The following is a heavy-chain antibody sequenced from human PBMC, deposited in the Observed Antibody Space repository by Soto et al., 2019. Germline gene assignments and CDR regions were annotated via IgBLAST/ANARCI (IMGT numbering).Heavy chain of an antibody. V-gene: IGHV3-23*01. J-gene: IGHJ4*02. CDR3: TKATRGGAATLIRDY. Sequence: EVQLLESGGGLVQPGGSLRLSCAAAGFTFSSYAMSWVRQAPGKGLEWVSAISGSGGSTYYADSAKGRFNISRYNSKNTLYLQMNSLRADDTAVYYCTKATRGGAATLIRDYWGQGTLVTVSS. CDR2: ISGSGGST. CDR1: GFTFSSYA. D-gene: IGHD6-13*01.